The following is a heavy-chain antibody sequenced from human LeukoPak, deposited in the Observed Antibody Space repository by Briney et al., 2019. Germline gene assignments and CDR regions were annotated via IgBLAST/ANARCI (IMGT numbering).Heavy chain of an antibody. Sequence: SETLSLTCTVSGGSISSGSYYWSWIRQPAGKGLEWIGRIYTSGSTNYNPSLKSRVTISVDTSKNQFSLKLSSVTAADTAVYYCARAGLWYQLDYWGQGTLVTVSS. V-gene: IGHV4-61*02. D-gene: IGHD2-2*01. CDR2: IYTSGST. CDR1: GGSISSGSYY. J-gene: IGHJ4*02. CDR3: ARAGLWYQLDY.